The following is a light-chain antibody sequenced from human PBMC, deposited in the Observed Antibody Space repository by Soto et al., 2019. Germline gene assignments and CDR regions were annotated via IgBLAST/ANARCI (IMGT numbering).Light chain of an antibody. CDR3: QQINSYPVT. Sequence: DIQLTQSPAFLSASVGDKVTITCRASQGISSYLAWYQQKPWKAPNLLIYSASTLQSGVPSRFSGSGSGTEVTLTISSLQPEAFANYFCQQINSYPVTFGGGTKVEIK. V-gene: IGKV1-9*01. J-gene: IGKJ4*01. CDR1: QGISSY. CDR2: SAS.